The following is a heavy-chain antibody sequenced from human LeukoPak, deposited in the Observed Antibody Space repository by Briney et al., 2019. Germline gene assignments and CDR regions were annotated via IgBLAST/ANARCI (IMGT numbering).Heavy chain of an antibody. CDR1: GFSISSGYY. Sequence: PSETLSLTCAVSGFSISSGYYWGWIRQPPGKGLEWIGNVHHTGKTDYNPSLKSRVTILVDTSKNQFSLRLSSVTAADTAVYYCARDGGGYYDSSVYPWDYWGRGTLVTVSS. V-gene: IGHV4-38-2*02. D-gene: IGHD3-22*01. CDR2: VHHTGKT. J-gene: IGHJ4*02. CDR3: ARDGGGYYDSSVYPWDY.